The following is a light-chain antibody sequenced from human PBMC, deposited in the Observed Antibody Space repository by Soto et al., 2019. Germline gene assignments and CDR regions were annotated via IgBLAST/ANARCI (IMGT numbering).Light chain of an antibody. CDR1: SSDIGYYNY. J-gene: IGLJ1*01. Sequence: QSVLTQPPSASGSPGQSVAISCTGTSSDIGYYNYVSWYQQYPGKAPKLIIYEVNNRPSGVSNRFSGSKSANTASLTISGLQAEDEADYHCSSYTTISTVVFGAGTKVTVL. V-gene: IGLV2-14*01. CDR3: SSYTTISTVV. CDR2: EVN.